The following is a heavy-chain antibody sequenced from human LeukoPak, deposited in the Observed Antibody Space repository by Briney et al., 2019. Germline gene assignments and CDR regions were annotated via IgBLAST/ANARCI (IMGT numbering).Heavy chain of an antibody. Sequence: PGGSLRLSCAASGFTFSSYWMPWVRQAPGKGLVWVSRINSDGSSTSYADSVKGRFTISRDNAKNTLYLQMNSLRAEDTAVYYCARVMLVVVPAAPPDYWGQGTLVTVSS. CDR2: INSDGSST. J-gene: IGHJ4*02. V-gene: IGHV3-74*01. CDR3: ARVMLVVVPAAPPDY. D-gene: IGHD2-2*01. CDR1: GFTFSSYW.